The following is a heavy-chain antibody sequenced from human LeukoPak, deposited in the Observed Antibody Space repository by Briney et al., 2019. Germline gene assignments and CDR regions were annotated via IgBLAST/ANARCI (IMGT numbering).Heavy chain of an antibody. V-gene: IGHV1-69*13. D-gene: IGHD2-21*01. CDR1: GGTFSSYA. CDR2: ILPIFGTA. Sequence: ASVKVSCKASGGTFSSYAISWVRQAPGQGLEWMGGILPIFGTANYAQKFQGRVTITADESTSTAYMELSSLRSEDTAVYYCATAVIGNGHFDYWGQGALVTVSS. J-gene: IGHJ4*02. CDR3: ATAVIGNGHFDY.